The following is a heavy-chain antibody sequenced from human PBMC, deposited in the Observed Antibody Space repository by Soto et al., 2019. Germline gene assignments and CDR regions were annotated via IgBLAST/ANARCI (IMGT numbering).Heavy chain of an antibody. Sequence: PSETLSLTCTVSGGSISSGGYYWSWIRQHPGKGLEWIGYIYYGGSTYYNPSLKSRVTISVDTSKNQFSLKLSSVTAADTAVYYCARRRTAINGNYYYGMDVWGQGTTVTVSS. CDR1: GGSISSGGYY. CDR3: ARRRTAINGNYYYGMDV. D-gene: IGHD5-18*01. J-gene: IGHJ6*02. V-gene: IGHV4-31*03. CDR2: IYYGGST.